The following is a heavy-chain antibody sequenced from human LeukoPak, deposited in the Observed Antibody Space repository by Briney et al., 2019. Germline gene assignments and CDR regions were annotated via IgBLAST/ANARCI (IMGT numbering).Heavy chain of an antibody. V-gene: IGHV3-11*01. CDR3: AKALAGRYDDYKADY. Sequence: GGSLRLSCAASGFTFSDYYMSWIRQAPGKGLEWVSYISSSGSTIYYADSVKGRFTISRDNSKNTLYLQMNSLRAEDTAVYYCAKALAGRYDDYKADYWGQGTLVIVSS. D-gene: IGHD4-17*01. CDR2: ISSSGSTI. J-gene: IGHJ4*02. CDR1: GFTFSDYY.